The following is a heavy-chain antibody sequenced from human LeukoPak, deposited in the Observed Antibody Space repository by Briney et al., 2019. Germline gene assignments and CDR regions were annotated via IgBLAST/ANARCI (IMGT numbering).Heavy chain of an antibody. CDR3: ARSKGGYSYGSDY. CDR2: IKQDGSEK. Sequence: GGSLRLSCAVSGFTFSTYWMSWVRQAPGKGLEWVANIKQDGSEKYYVDSVKGRFTISRDNAKNSLYLQMNSLRAEDTAVYYCARSKGGYSYGSDYWGQGTLVTVSS. V-gene: IGHV3-7*01. CDR1: GFTFSTYW. J-gene: IGHJ4*02. D-gene: IGHD5-18*01.